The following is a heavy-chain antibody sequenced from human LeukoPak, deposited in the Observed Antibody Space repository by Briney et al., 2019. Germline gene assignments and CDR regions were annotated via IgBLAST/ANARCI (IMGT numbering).Heavy chain of an antibody. Sequence: GGSLRPSCAASGFTFGSYGMHWVRQAPGKGLEWVAVISYDGSNKYYADSVKGRFTISRDNSKNTLYLQMNSLRAEDTAVYYCAKSSSSYHISDYWGQGTLVTVSS. D-gene: IGHD6-13*01. J-gene: IGHJ4*02. CDR3: AKSSSSYHISDY. V-gene: IGHV3-30*18. CDR2: ISYDGSNK. CDR1: GFTFGSYG.